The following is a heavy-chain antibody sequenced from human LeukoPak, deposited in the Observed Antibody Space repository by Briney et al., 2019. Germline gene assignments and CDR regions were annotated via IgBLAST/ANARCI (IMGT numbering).Heavy chain of an antibody. CDR2: IYTSGST. CDR1: GYSISSGYY. CDR3: ARLVGPNYYDSSGYLPYYFDY. D-gene: IGHD3-22*01. Sequence: RPSETLSLTCTVSGYSISSGYYWGWIRQPAGKGLEWIGRIYTSGSTNYNPSLKSRVTISVDTSKNQFSLKLSSVTAADTAVYYCARLVGPNYYDSSGYLPYYFDYWGQGTLVTVSS. V-gene: IGHV4-61*02. J-gene: IGHJ4*02.